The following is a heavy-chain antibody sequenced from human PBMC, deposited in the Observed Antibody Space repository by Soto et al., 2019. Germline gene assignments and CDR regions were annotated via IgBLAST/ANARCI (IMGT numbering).Heavy chain of an antibody. Sequence: EVQLVESGGGLVQPGGSLRLSCAASGFTFSSYWMHGVRQAPGKGLVWVSRINSDGSSTSYADSVKGRFTISRDNAKNTLYLQMNSLRAEDTAVYYCVRTSLVVAAATREDYWGQGTLGTVSS. V-gene: IGHV3-74*01. J-gene: IGHJ4*02. CDR2: INSDGSST. D-gene: IGHD2-15*01. CDR3: VRTSLVVAAATREDY. CDR1: GFTFSSYW.